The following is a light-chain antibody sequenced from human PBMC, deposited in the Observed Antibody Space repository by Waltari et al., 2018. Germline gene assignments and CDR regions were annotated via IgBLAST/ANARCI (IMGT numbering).Light chain of an antibody. CDR2: FNRDGGH. CDR3: QTGGHGTWV. Sequence: QQPAKGPRFLMKFNRDGGHRKGDEIPDRCSGSSSGAERYLSISSLQSEDEADYFCQTGGHGTWVFGGGTKLTGL. J-gene: IGLJ3*02. V-gene: IGLV4-69*01.